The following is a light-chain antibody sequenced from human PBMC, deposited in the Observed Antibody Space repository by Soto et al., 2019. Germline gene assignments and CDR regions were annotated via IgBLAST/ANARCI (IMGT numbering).Light chain of an antibody. J-gene: IGLJ3*02. V-gene: IGLV2-8*01. Sequence: QAVVTQPPSSSGSPGQSVTISCTGTSIDVGTYKYVSWYQQYPGKAPKLMIYEVTKRPSGVPDRFSGSKSGNTASLTVSGLQAEDEADYYCTSYVGNDIWVFGGGTKVTVL. CDR1: SIDVGTYKY. CDR3: TSYVGNDIWV. CDR2: EVT.